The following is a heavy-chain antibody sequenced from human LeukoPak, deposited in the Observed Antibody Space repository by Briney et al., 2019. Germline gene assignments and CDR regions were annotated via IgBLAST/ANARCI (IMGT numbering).Heavy chain of an antibody. V-gene: IGHV4-30-4*08. CDR3: STLVLRPWYFDL. J-gene: IGHJ2*01. Sequence: PSETLSLTCTVSGGSISSGDSYWSWIRQPPGKGLEWIAYIYYNGNTYYNPSPKSRVTISLDTSKNQFSLKLSSVTAADTAVYYCSTLVLRPWYFDLWGRGTLVTVSS. D-gene: IGHD3-9*01. CDR1: GGSISSGDSY. CDR2: IYYNGNT.